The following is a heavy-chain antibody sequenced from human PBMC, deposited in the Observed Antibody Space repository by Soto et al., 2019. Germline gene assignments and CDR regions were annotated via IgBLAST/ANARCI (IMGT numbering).Heavy chain of an antibody. D-gene: IGHD3-10*01. CDR3: AKPTYFYFAL. V-gene: IGHV1-8*01. J-gene: IGHJ2*01. Sequence: QVQLVQSGAEVKKPGASVKVSCKASGYTLTSYDINWVRQATGQGLEWMGWMNPNSGNTGYAQKFQGRVHMTRNTSINAAYMELSSLRSEDTAVYYCAKPTYFYFALWGRGTLVTVSS. CDR1: GYTLTSYD. CDR2: MNPNSGNT.